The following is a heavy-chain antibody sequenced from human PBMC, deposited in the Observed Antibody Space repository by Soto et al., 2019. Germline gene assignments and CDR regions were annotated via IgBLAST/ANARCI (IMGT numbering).Heavy chain of an antibody. J-gene: IGHJ4*02. Sequence: QVQLVESGGGVVQPGRSLRLSCAASGFTFSSYGMHWVRQAPGKGLEWVAVIWYDGSNKYYADSVKGRFTISRDNSKNTLYLQMNRLRAEDTAVYYCARDGSRRETYYDFWSGYYFTYWGQGTLVTVSS. CDR1: GFTFSSYG. CDR2: IWYDGSNK. D-gene: IGHD3-3*01. V-gene: IGHV3-33*01. CDR3: ARDGSRRETYYDFWSGYYFTY.